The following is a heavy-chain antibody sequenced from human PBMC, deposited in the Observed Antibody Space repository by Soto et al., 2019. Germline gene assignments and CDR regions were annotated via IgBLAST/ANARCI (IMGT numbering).Heavy chain of an antibody. CDR2: ISGSGGST. D-gene: IGHD3-9*01. V-gene: IGHV3-23*01. CDR3: AKDGSPYYDILTGYYLDY. J-gene: IGHJ4*02. CDR1: GFTFSSYA. Sequence: GGSLRLSCAASGFTFSSYAMSWVRQAPGKGLEWVSAISGSGGSTYYADSVKGRFTISRDNSKNTLYLQMNSLRAEDTAVYYCAKDGSPYYDILTGYYLDYWGQGTLVTVSS.